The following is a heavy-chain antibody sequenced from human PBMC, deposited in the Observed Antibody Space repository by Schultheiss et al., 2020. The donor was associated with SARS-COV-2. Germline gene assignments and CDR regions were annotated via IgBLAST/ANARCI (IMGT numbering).Heavy chain of an antibody. CDR1: GFTFSSYE. D-gene: IGHD3-3*01. V-gene: IGHV3-48*03. CDR3: ASSRRIRFLEWLLGY. J-gene: IGHJ4*02. Sequence: GESLKISCAASGFTFSSYEMNWVRQAPGKGLEWVSYISSSGSTIYYADSVKGRFTISRDNAKNSLYLQMNSLRAEDTAVYYCASSRRIRFLEWLLGYWGQGTLVTVSS. CDR2: ISSSGSTI.